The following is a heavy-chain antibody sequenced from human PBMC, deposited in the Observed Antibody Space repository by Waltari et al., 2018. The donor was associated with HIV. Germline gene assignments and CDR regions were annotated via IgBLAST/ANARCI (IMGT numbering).Heavy chain of an antibody. V-gene: IGHV4-34*01. J-gene: IGHJ3*02. CDR1: GGSFSAYY. D-gene: IGHD3-22*01. CDR3: ARGKSRITMIVVSTMGAFDI. CDR2: INHSGST. Sequence: QVQLQQWGAGLLKPSETLSLTCAVYGGSFSAYYWSWIRQPPGKGLEWIGEINHSGSTNYHSSLKGRVTISLDTSKNQFSLKLNSVTAADTAVYYCARGKSRITMIVVSTMGAFDIWGQGTMVTVSS.